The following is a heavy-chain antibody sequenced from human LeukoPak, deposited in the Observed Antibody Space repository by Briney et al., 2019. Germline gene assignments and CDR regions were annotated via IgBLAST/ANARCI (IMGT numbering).Heavy chain of an antibody. CDR3: ARGPTYSYGRIDY. CDR2: INHSGST. D-gene: IGHD5-18*01. Sequence: SETLSLTCAVYGGSFSGYYWSWIRQPPGKGLEWIGEINHSGSTNYNPSLKSRVTISVDTSKNQFSLKLSSVTAADTAVYYCARGPTYSYGRIDYWGQGTLVTASS. J-gene: IGHJ4*02. CDR1: GGSFSGYY. V-gene: IGHV4-34*01.